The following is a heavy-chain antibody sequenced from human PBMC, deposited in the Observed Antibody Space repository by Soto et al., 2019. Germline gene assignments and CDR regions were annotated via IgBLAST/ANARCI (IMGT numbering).Heavy chain of an antibody. CDR1: GGTFSSYA. CDR2: IIPIFGTA. Sequence: QVQLVQSGAEVKKPGSSVKVSCKASGGTFSSYAISWVRQAPGQGLEWLGGIIPIFGTANYAQKFQGRVTITADESTNTPYMALGSLSSEDTAVYFCARAHGGNSDYLGQGTLVTVSS. D-gene: IGHD2-21*02. CDR3: ARAHGGNSDY. V-gene: IGHV1-69*12. J-gene: IGHJ4*02.